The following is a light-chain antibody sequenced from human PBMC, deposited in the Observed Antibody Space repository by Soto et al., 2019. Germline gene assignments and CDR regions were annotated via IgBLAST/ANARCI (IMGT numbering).Light chain of an antibody. J-gene: IGLJ1*01. Sequence: QSVLTQPASVSGSPGQSITISCTGTSSDVGGYNYVSWYQQYPGKAPKLMIYEVSNRPSGVSNRFSGSKSGNTASLTISGLQAEDEADYYCTSYIRSSTLAYVYGPGPNVTVL. V-gene: IGLV2-14*01. CDR1: SSDVGGYNY. CDR2: EVS. CDR3: TSYIRSSTLAYV.